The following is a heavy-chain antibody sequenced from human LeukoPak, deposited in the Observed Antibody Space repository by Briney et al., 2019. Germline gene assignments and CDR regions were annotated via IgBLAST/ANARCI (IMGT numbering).Heavy chain of an antibody. CDR3: ARELDDCSSTTCYLRWLDP. Sequence: PSGTLSLTCTVSRYYISSGYFWAWIRQTPGTGLQWIGSIYHIGHTYYNPSLKSRVAISVDTSKNSFSLKLTSVTAADTATYYCARELDDCSSTTCYLRWLDPWGQGTLVTVSS. D-gene: IGHD2-2*01. CDR2: IYHIGHT. CDR1: RYYISSGYF. J-gene: IGHJ5*02. V-gene: IGHV4-38-2*02.